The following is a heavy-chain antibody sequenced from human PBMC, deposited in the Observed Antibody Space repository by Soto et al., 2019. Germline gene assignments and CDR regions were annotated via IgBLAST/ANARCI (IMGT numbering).Heavy chain of an antibody. CDR1: GYTFTSYY. D-gene: IGHD6-13*01. CDR3: ARTAAAGKYYYGMDV. CDR2: INPNGVYT. Sequence: ASVKVSCKASGYTFTSYYMHWVRQAPGQGLEWMGVINPNGVYTNYAQNFQGRVTMTRDTSISTAYLQWSSLKASDTAMYYCARTAAAGKYYYGMDVWGQGTTVTVSS. J-gene: IGHJ6*02. V-gene: IGHV1-46*01.